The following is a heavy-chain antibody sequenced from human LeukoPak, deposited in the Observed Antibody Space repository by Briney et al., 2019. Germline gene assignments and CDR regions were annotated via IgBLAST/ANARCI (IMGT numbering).Heavy chain of an antibody. CDR3: ARGRGYCSGGSCYPGIHWYFDL. J-gene: IGHJ2*01. V-gene: IGHV4-39*07. CDR2: INHSGST. D-gene: IGHD2-15*01. CDR1: GGSISSGSYY. Sequence: ETLSLTCTVSGGSISSGSYYWSWIRQPPGKGLEWIGEINHSGSTNYNPSLKSRVTISVDTSKNQFSLKLSSVTAADTAVYYCARGRGYCSGGSCYPGIHWYFDLWGRGTLVTVSS.